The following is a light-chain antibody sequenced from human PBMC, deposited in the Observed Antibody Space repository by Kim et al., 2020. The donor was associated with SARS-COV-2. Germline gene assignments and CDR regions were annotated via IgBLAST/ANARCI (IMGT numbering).Light chain of an antibody. CDR2: TAS. J-gene: IGKJ4*01. Sequence: SASVGDRVTITCRASQSISSYLNWYQQKPGKPPKPLIYTASSLQSGVPSRFSGSGSGTDFTLTISSLQPEDFATYYCQQTYSTLAFGGGTKVDIK. CDR3: QQTYSTLA. CDR1: QSISSY. V-gene: IGKV1-39*01.